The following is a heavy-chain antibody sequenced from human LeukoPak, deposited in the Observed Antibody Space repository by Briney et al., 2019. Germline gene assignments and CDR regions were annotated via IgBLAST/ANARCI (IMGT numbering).Heavy chain of an antibody. CDR1: GYTFTGYW. D-gene: IGHD1-26*01. CDR2: INPNSGGT. Sequence: ASLKVSCKASGYTFTGYWHWVRQTPGQGLEWRRRINPNSGGTDYAQNFQGRVTMTREIFISTAYMELSSLTSDDTAVYYCARFLSGSHDAFDVWGKGTMVTVSS. CDR3: ARFLSGSHDAFDV. V-gene: IGHV1-2*06. J-gene: IGHJ3*01.